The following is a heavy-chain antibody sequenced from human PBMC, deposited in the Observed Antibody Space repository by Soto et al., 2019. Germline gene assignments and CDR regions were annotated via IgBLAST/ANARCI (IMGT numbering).Heavy chain of an antibody. J-gene: IGHJ6*02. CDR1: GFTFSSYG. CDR3: AREKGIVGAYYGMDV. CDR2: IWYDGSNK. D-gene: IGHD1-26*01. Sequence: PGGSLRLSCAASGFTFSSYGMHWVRQAPGKGLEWVAVIWYDGSNKYYADSVKGRFTISRDNSKNTLYLQMNSLRAEDTAVYYCAREKGIVGAYYGMDVWGQGTTVTVSS. V-gene: IGHV3-33*01.